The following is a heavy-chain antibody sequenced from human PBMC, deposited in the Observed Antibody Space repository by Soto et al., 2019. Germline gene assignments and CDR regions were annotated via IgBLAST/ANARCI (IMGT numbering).Heavy chain of an antibody. Sequence: PSETLSLTCAVSGVSISSGGYSWGWIRQPPGKGLEWIGYIYHTGSTYSNPSRKSRVTITVDRSKNQLSLKLSSVTAADTAVYYCARVKRLLRTYIDYWGQGTLVTVSS. CDR3: ARVKRLLRTYIDY. D-gene: IGHD1-26*01. J-gene: IGHJ4*02. CDR1: GVSISSGGYS. V-gene: IGHV4-30-2*01. CDR2: IYHTGST.